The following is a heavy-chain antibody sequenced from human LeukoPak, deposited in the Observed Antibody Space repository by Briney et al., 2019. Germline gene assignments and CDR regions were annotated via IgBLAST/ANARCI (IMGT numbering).Heavy chain of an antibody. V-gene: IGHV3-53*01. Sequence: PGGSLTLSCAASGFSVSSNYMSWVRQAPGKGLEWVSLIYSGGSTNYADSVKGRFTISRDSSKNTLFLQMSSLTAADTAVYYCAKDRSIGTYYTFDHWGQGTLVTVSS. CDR3: AKDRSIGTYYTFDH. J-gene: IGHJ4*02. CDR2: IYSGGST. CDR1: GFSVSSNY. D-gene: IGHD1-26*01.